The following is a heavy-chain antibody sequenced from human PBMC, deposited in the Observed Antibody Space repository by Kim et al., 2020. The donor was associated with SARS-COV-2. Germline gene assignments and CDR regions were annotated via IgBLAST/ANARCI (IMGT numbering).Heavy chain of an antibody. CDR2: ISYDGSNK. Sequence: GGSLRLSCAASGFTFSSYGMHWVRQAPGKGLEWVAVISYDGSNKYYADSVKGRFTISRDNSKNTLYLQMNSLRAEDTAVYYCAKPASPMTTVTPPDYWGQGTLVTVSS. CDR1: GFTFSSYG. D-gene: IGHD4-17*01. J-gene: IGHJ4*02. CDR3: AKPASPMTTVTPPDY. V-gene: IGHV3-30*18.